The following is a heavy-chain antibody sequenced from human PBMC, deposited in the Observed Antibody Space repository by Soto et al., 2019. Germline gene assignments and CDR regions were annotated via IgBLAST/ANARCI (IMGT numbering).Heavy chain of an antibody. V-gene: IGHV4-4*07. D-gene: IGHD6-19*01. CDR3: ARETVAGTDNWFDP. CDR1: GGSISTYY. J-gene: IGHJ5*02. Sequence: LSLTCTVSGGSISTYYWNWIRQPAGKRLEWLGRIYTSGYTKYNPSLKSRVTMSLDTSKRQFSLKLSSVTAADTAVYYCARETVAGTDNWFDPWGQGILVTSPQ. CDR2: IYTSGYT.